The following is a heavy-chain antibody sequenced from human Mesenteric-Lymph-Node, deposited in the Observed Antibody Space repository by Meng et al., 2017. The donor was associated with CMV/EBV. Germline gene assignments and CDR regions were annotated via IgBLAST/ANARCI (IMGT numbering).Heavy chain of an antibody. CDR3: ARDLVGRPSNWFDP. CDR1: GFTLSNSA. J-gene: IGHJ5*02. CDR2: ISYDGNIK. Sequence: GESLKISCAASGFTLSNSAMHWVRQAPGKGLEWVALISYDGNIKNYADSVKGRFTVSREESKNTLYLQMNSLRAEDTAVYYCARDLVGRPSNWFDPWGQGTLVTVSS. D-gene: IGHD2-15*01. V-gene: IGHV3-30-3*01.